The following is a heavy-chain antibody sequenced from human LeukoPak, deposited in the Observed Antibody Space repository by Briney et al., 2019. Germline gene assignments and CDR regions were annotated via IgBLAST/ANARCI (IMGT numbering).Heavy chain of an antibody. CDR2: IYYSGST. J-gene: IGHJ4*02. CDR3: ARADYYDSSGIDY. D-gene: IGHD3-22*01. V-gene: IGHV4-39*01. CDR1: GGSIHSSYYY. Sequence: PSETLSLTCTVSGGSIHSSYYYWGWIRQPPGKGLEWIGSIYYSGSTYYNPSLKSRVTISVDTSQNQFSLKLSSVTAADTAVYYCARADYYDSSGIDYWGQGTLVTVSS.